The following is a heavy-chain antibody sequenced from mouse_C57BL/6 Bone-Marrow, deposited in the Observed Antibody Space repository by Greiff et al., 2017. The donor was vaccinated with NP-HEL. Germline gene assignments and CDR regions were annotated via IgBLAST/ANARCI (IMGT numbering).Heavy chain of an antibody. Sequence: QVQLQQPGAELVMPGASVKLSCKASGYTFTSYWMHWVKQRPGQGLEWIGEIDPSDSYTNYNQKFKGKSTLTVDKSSSTAYMQLSSLTSEDSAVYYCAITVVATDDYWGQGTTLTVSS. CDR2: IDPSDSYT. V-gene: IGHV1-69*01. CDR3: AITVVATDDY. CDR1: GYTFTSYW. D-gene: IGHD1-1*01. J-gene: IGHJ2*01.